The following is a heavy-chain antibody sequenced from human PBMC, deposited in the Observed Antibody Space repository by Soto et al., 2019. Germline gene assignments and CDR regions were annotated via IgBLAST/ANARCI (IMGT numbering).Heavy chain of an antibody. CDR2: IYSGGST. Sequence: EVQLVESGGGLIKPGGSLRLSCAASGFTVSNNYMSWVREAPGKGLERVSVIYSGGSTYYADSVKGRFTISRDNSKNTLYLQINSLRAEDTAVYYCARSRSWYGDYYYYGMDVWGQGTTVTVSS. J-gene: IGHJ6*02. CDR3: ARSRSWYGDYYYYGMDV. V-gene: IGHV3-53*01. CDR1: GFTVSNNY. D-gene: IGHD6-13*01.